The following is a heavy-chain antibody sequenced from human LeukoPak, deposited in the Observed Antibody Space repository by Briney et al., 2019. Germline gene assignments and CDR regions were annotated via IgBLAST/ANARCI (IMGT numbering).Heavy chain of an antibody. CDR1: GFTFSSYW. J-gene: IGHJ4*02. Sequence: PGGSLRLSCAASGFTFSSYWMHWVRQAPGKGLEWVSAISGSGGSTYYADSVKGRFTISRDNSKNTLYLQMNSLRAEDTAVYYCAKGAAWELYFDYWGQGTLVTVSS. V-gene: IGHV3-23*01. CDR2: ISGSGGST. D-gene: IGHD1-26*01. CDR3: AKGAAWELYFDY.